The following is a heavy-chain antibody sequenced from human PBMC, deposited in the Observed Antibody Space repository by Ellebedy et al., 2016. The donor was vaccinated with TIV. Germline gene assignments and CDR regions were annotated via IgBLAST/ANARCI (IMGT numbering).Heavy chain of an antibody. J-gene: IGHJ4*02. CDR2: INQSGST. Sequence: MPSETLSPTCAVHGGSFSDYHWSWIRQPPGKGLAWIGEINQSGSTNYTPPLKSRVTISMDKSKNQFSLKLTSVTAADTAVYYCARDFVGPPNSWGPGTLVTVSS. CDR3: ARDFVGPPNS. CDR1: GGSFSDYH. D-gene: IGHD1-26*01. V-gene: IGHV4-34*01.